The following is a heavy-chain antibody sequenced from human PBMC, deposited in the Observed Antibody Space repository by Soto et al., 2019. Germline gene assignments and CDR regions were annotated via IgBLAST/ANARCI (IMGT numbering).Heavy chain of an antibody. J-gene: IGHJ4*02. V-gene: IGHV4-39*01. CDR3: ARHGSY. Sequence: SETLALTCNVSDVSISDTSYYWGWIRQPPGKGLEWIGTIYFSGTTFYNPSLKSRLTISVDTSKNQFSLRLRSVTAADTAVYYCARHGSYWGQGTLVTVSS. CDR2: IYFSGTT. CDR1: DVSISDTSYY.